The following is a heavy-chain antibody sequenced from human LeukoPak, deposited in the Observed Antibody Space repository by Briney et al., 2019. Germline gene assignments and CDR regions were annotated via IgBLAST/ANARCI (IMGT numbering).Heavy chain of an antibody. CDR1: QFTFNGSW. V-gene: IGHV3-7*01. CDR3: AIWTSGTY. J-gene: IGHJ4*02. D-gene: IGHD1-1*01. CDR2: MDPTGSQK. Sequence: PGGSLRLSCADSQFTFNGSWMNWVRQAPGKGLEWVANMDPTGSQKRYVDSVKGRFTISKDNPGASLYLDMHSLRAEDTAIYYCAIWTSGTYWRQGTLVTVSS.